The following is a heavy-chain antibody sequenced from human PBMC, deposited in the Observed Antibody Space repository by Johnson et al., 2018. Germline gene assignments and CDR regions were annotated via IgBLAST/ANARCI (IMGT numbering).Heavy chain of an antibody. J-gene: IGHJ4*02. Sequence: VQLGQSGGGVVQPGRSLRLPCAASAFNFSNCDMHWVRQAPGKGLEWVATVSPDGSEKYFVDSVKGRFTISRDNGRNSLFLQMNSLRPEDTGVYYCSRQLDDWGQGTLVTVSS. CDR1: AFNFSNCD. CDR2: VSPDGSEK. CDR3: SRQLDD. V-gene: IGHV3-7*01.